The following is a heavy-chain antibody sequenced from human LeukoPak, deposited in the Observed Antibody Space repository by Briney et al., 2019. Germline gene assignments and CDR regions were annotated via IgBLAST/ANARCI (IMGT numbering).Heavy chain of an antibody. CDR1: GYTFTGYY. CDR3: ARDGSLGDSSGFPPTAFDY. CDR2: TNPNSGGT. J-gene: IGHJ4*02. D-gene: IGHD3-22*01. Sequence: GASVKVSCKASGYTFTGYYMHWVRQAPGQGLEWMGWTNPNSGGTNYAQKLQGRVTMTTDTSTSTAYMELRSLRSDDTAVYYCARDGSLGDSSGFPPTAFDYWGQGTLVTVSS. V-gene: IGHV1-2*02.